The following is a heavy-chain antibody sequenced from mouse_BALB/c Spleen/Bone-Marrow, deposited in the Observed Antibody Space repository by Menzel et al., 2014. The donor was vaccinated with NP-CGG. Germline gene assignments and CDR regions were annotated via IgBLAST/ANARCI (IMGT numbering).Heavy chain of an antibody. Sequence: VKLMESGAVLAKPGASVKMSCKASGYTFTSYTMHWVKQRPGQGLEWIGYINPSSGYTEYNQKFKDKTTLTADKSSSTAYMQLSSLTSEDSAVYYCARWLLRAYWGQGTLVTVSA. J-gene: IGHJ3*01. CDR3: ARWLLRAY. V-gene: IGHV1-4*02. D-gene: IGHD2-3*01. CDR2: INPSSGYT. CDR1: GYTFTSYT.